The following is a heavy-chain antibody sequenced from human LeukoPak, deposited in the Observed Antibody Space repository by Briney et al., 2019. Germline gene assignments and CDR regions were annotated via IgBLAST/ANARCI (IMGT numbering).Heavy chain of an antibody. J-gene: IGHJ4*02. Sequence: GGSLRLSCAASGFTFSSYWMTWVRQAPGKGLEWVANIKEDGSEKHYVDSVKGRFTISRDNAKNSLYLQKNSLRAEDTAVYYCARSPYDFWSAYLHYFDYWGQGTLVTVSS. CDR3: ARSPYDFWSAYLHYFDY. CDR2: IKEDGSEK. CDR1: GFTFSSYW. V-gene: IGHV3-7*01. D-gene: IGHD3-3*01.